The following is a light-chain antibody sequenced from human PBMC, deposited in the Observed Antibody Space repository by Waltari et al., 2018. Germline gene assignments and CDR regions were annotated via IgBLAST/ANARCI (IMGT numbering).Light chain of an antibody. CDR2: GAS. CDR3: QQYNNWPPLT. V-gene: IGKV3-15*01. Sequence: IILTQSPATLSVSPGGPATLSCRASQSISSNLTWYQQKPGQTPRRLMYGASTRASGVPGRFSGSGSGTEFTLTISSLQSEDFAVYYCQQYNNWPPLTFGGGTKVEI. J-gene: IGKJ4*01. CDR1: QSISSN.